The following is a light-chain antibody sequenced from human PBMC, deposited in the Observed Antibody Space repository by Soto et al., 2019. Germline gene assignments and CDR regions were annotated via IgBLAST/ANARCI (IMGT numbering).Light chain of an antibody. J-gene: IGKJ2*01. CDR3: QQSYSTPYT. V-gene: IGKV1-39*01. CDR1: QDISNS. CDR2: GAS. Sequence: DIQMTQTPPSLSLSVGDRVTITCRASQDISNSLNWYQQKPGKSPRALIYGASSLESGVPSRFSGRGSGTDSTLSISSLQPEDFATYFCQQSYSTPYTFGQGTSLRIK.